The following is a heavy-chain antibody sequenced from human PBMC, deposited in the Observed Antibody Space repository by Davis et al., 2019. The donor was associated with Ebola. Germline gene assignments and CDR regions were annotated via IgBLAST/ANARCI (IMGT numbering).Heavy chain of an antibody. D-gene: IGHD3-22*01. CDR2: INSDGSST. CDR3: ARDLFANYDSSGTFDY. J-gene: IGHJ4*02. V-gene: IGHV3-74*01. CDR1: GFTFSSYW. Sequence: LSLTCAASGFTFSSYWMSWVRQAPGKGLVWVSRINSDGSSTSYADSVKGRFTISRDNSKNTLYLQMNSLIAEDTAVYYCARDLFANYDSSGTFDYWGQGTLVTVSS.